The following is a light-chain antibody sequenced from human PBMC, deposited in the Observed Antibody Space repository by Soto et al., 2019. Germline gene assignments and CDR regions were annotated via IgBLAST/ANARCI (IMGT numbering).Light chain of an antibody. J-gene: IGKJ5*01. CDR2: AAS. V-gene: IGKV1-33*01. Sequence: DIHMTQSPSSLSASVEYRFIITCRASQSIRKHLNWYQQKPGKAPKLLIFAASSLQSGVPSRLSGSRYGPDFTLTISSLKNEDFETYYCQQYDNLTLIFGHGTRLEIK. CDR3: QQYDNLTLI. CDR1: QSIRKH.